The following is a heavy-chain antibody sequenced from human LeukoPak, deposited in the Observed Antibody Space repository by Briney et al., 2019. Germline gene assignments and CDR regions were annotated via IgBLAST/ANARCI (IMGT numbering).Heavy chain of an antibody. Sequence: SETLSLTRTVSGGAISSYYWSWIRQPPGKGLDWIGYIYYSGSTNNNPSLKSRATISVDTTKNQFSLKLSSVTAADTAVYYCAKVGYCDAGPCYFDSWGQGTLVTVSS. V-gene: IGHV4-59*08. CDR1: GGAISSYY. CDR3: AKVGYCDAGPCYFDS. D-gene: IGHD2-15*01. J-gene: IGHJ4*02. CDR2: IYYSGST.